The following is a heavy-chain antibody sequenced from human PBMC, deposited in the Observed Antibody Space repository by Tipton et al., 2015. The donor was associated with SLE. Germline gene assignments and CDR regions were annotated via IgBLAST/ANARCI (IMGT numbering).Heavy chain of an antibody. CDR2: IYSGGST. CDR3: ARGGAGITMVRGATYYYYYMDV. Sequence: TLSLTCTVSGGSISSGSYYWSWIRQSPGKGLEWIGYIYSGGSTKYNPYFESRVTMSIDTSKNLFSLKLSSVTAADTAVYYCARGGAGITMVRGATYYYYYMDVWGKGTTVTVSS. D-gene: IGHD3-10*01. J-gene: IGHJ6*03. V-gene: IGHV4-61*01. CDR1: GGSISSGSYY.